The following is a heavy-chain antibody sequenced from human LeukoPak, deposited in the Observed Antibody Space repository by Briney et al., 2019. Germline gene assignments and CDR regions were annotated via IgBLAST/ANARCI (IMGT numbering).Heavy chain of an antibody. CDR3: ARDPGRGTSSGYFDY. CDR1: GYTFSTFG. D-gene: IGHD2-2*01. V-gene: IGHV1-18*01. Sequence: GASVRVSCKVSGYTFSTFGISWVRQAPGQGLEWMGWISTYNGHTNYAQKLQVRVTMTTDTSTSTAYMELRSLRSDDTAVYYCARDPGRGTSSGYFDYGGQGTLVTVSS. CDR2: ISTYNGHT. J-gene: IGHJ4*02.